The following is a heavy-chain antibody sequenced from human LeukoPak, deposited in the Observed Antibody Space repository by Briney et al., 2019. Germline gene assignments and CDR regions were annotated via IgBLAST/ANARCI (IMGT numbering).Heavy chain of an antibody. CDR2: MNPNSGNT. V-gene: IGHV1-8*01. Sequence: ASVKVSCKASGYTFTSYDINWVRQATGQGLEWMGWMNPNSGNTGYAQKFQGRVTMTRNTSISTAYMELSSLRSEDTAVYYCARGSYYYGSGSPRGNYWGQGTLVTVSS. J-gene: IGHJ4*02. D-gene: IGHD3-10*01. CDR1: GYTFTSYD. CDR3: ARGSYYYGSGSPRGNY.